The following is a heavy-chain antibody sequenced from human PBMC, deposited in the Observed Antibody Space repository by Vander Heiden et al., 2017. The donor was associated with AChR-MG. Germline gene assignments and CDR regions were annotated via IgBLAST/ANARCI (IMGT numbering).Heavy chain of an antibody. Sequence: QITLKESGPTLVKPTQTLTLTCTFSGFSLSTSGVGVGWIRQPPGKALEWLALIYWDDDKRYSPSLKSRLTITKDTSKNQVVLTMTNMDPVDTATYYCAHKAWVKSFWSGYYSTWVETWGQGTLVTVSS. J-gene: IGHJ4*02. CDR2: IYWDDDK. CDR3: AHKAWVKSFWSGYYSTWVET. CDR1: GFSLSTSGVG. V-gene: IGHV2-5*02. D-gene: IGHD3-3*01.